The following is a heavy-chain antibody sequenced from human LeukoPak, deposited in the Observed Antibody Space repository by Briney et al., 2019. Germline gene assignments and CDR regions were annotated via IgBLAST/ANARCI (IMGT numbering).Heavy chain of an antibody. V-gene: IGHV4-34*01. D-gene: IGHD3-10*01. Sequence: SETLSLTCAVYGGSFSGYYWSWIRQPPGKGLEWIGEINHSGSTNYNPSLKSRVTISVDTSKNQFSLKLSSVTAADTAVYYCARARVNYYGSGTHNYWGQGTLVTVSS. CDR1: GGSFSGYY. J-gene: IGHJ4*02. CDR2: INHSGST. CDR3: ARARVNYYGSGTHNY.